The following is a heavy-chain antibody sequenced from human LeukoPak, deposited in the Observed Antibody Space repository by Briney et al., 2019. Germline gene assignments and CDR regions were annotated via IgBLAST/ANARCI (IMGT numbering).Heavy chain of an antibody. D-gene: IGHD3-22*01. CDR1: RGTFSSYA. CDR3: ARGPGVTYYYDSSGHYFDY. V-gene: IGHV1-69*04. J-gene: IGHJ4*02. Sequence: EASVKVSCKASRGTFSSYAISWVRQAPGQGLEWMGRIIPILGIANYAQKFQGRVTITADKSTSTAYMELSSLRSEDTAVYYCARGPGVTYYYDSSGHYFDYWGQGTLVTVSS. CDR2: IIPILGIA.